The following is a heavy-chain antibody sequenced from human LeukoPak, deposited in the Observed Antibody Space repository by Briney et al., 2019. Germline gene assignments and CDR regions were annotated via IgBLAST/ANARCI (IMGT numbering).Heavy chain of an antibody. CDR1: GFTFSRYE. CDR2: ISSSGSTI. CDR3: ARPDSYCTNGVCYPNWFDP. Sequence: GGSLRLSCAASGFTFSRYELNWVRQAPGKGLEWVSYISSSGSTIYYADSVKGRFTISRDNAKNSLYLQMNSLRAEDTAVYYCARPDSYCTNGVCYPNWFDPWGQGTLVTVSS. V-gene: IGHV3-48*03. D-gene: IGHD2-8*01. J-gene: IGHJ5*02.